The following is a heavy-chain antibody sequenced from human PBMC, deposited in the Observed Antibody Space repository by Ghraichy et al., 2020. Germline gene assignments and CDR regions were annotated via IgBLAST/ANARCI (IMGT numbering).Heavy chain of an antibody. CDR1: GFRFSDYV. CDR2: IRYDGTSK. Sequence: GGSLRLSCAASGFRFSDYVMHWVRQAPGKGLESVAFIRYDGTSKYVADSVKGRFAISRDNSKNTVDLQMNSLRAEDTAVYFCAKDKVTGGGGYFFDYWGHGTLVTVSS. J-gene: IGHJ4*01. V-gene: IGHV3-30*02. CDR3: AKDKVTGGGGYFFDY. D-gene: IGHD2-15*01.